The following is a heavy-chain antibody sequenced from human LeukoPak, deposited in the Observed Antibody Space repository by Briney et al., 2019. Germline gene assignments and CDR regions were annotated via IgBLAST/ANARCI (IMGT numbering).Heavy chain of an antibody. Sequence: PGRSLRLSCAASGFTFSSYGMHWVRQAPGKGLEWVAVIWYDGSNKYYADSVKGRFTISRDNSKNTLYLQMNSLRAEDTAVYYCAKEIQQWLVAPDAFDIWGQGTMVTVSS. CDR3: AKEIQQWLVAPDAFDI. D-gene: IGHD6-19*01. CDR1: GFTFSSYG. V-gene: IGHV3-33*06. CDR2: IWYDGSNK. J-gene: IGHJ3*02.